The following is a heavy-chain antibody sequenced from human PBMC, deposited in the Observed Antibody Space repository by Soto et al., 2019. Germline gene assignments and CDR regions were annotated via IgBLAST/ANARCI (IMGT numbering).Heavy chain of an antibody. CDR3: ARDGSEGSGEIGYYYYMDV. Sequence: EVQLVESGGGLVKPGGSLRLSCAASGFTFSSYSLNWVRQAPGKGLEWVSSITSSGASIYYAVSVKGRFTISRDNAKNSLYLQTNSLRAEDTAVYYCARDGSEGSGEIGYYYYMDVWGKGTTATVSS. D-gene: IGHD2-15*01. V-gene: IGHV3-21*01. CDR2: ITSSGASI. CDR1: GFTFSSYS. J-gene: IGHJ6*03.